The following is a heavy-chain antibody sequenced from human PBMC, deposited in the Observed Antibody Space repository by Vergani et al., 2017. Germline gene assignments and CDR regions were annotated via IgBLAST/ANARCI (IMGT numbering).Heavy chain of an antibody. V-gene: IGHV3-49*04. D-gene: IGHD6-13*01. CDR1: GFTFGDYA. Sequence: EVQLVESGGGLVQPGRSLRLSCTASGFTFGDYAMSWVRQAPGKGLEWVGFIRSKAYGGTTEYAASVKGRFTISRDDSKSIAYLQMNSLKTEDTAVYYCTRVHGKIAAAGVDYWGQGTLVTVSS. CDR3: TRVHGKIAAAGVDY. J-gene: IGHJ4*02. CDR2: IRSKAYGGTT.